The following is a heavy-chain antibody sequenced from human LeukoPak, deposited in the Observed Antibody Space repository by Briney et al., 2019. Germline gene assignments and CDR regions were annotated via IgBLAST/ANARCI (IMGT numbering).Heavy chain of an antibody. V-gene: IGHV4-61*02. CDR2: IYTSGST. Sequence: PSETLSLTCSVSGGSISSGSYYWSWIRQPAGKGLEWIGRIYTSGSTNYNPSLKSRVTISVDTSKNQFSLKLSSVTAADTAVYYCARDTVGYSYVSDIWGQGTMVTVSS. CDR3: ARDTVGYSYVSDI. J-gene: IGHJ3*02. D-gene: IGHD5-18*01. CDR1: GGSISSGSYY.